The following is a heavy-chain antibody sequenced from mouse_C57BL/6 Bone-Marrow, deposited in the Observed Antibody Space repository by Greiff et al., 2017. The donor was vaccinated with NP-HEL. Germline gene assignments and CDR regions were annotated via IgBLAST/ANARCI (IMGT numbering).Heavy chain of an antibody. Sequence: VQLKEPGAELVKPGASVKLSCTASGFNIKDYYMPWVKQRTEQGLEWIGRIDPEDGETKYAPKFQGKATITADTSSNTAYLQLSSLTSEDTAVYYCARDRLTERPFDYWGQGTTLTVSS. J-gene: IGHJ2*01. V-gene: IGHV14-2*01. CDR2: IDPEDGET. CDR3: ARDRLTERPFDY. D-gene: IGHD4-1*01. CDR1: GFNIKDYY.